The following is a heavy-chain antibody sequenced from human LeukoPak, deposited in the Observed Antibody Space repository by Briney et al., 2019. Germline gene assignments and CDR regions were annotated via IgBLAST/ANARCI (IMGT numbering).Heavy chain of an antibody. D-gene: IGHD1-26*01. CDR1: GGSFSGYY. J-gene: IGHJ4*02. V-gene: IGHV4-34*01. Sequence: SETLSLTCAVYGGSFSGYYWSWIRQPPGKGLEWIGEINHSGSTNYNPSLKSRVTISVDTSKNQFTLKLSSVTAADTAVYYCARGVGYYFDYWGQGTLVTVSS. CDR3: ARGVGYYFDY. CDR2: INHSGST.